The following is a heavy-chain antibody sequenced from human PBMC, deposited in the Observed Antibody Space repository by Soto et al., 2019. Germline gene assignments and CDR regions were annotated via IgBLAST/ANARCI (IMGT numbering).Heavy chain of an antibody. CDR2: IWYDGSNK. CDR3: ARGTDIVATFPLDY. J-gene: IGHJ4*02. V-gene: IGHV3-33*01. D-gene: IGHD5-12*01. Sequence: QVQLVESGGGVVQPGRSLRLSCAASGFTFSSYGMHWVRQAPGKGLEWVAVIWYDGSNKYYADSVKGRFTISRDNSKNTLYLQMNSLRAEDMAVYYCARGTDIVATFPLDYWGQGTLFTVSS. CDR1: GFTFSSYG.